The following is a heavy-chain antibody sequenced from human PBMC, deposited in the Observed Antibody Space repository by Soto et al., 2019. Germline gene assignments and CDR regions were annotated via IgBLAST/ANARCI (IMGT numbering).Heavy chain of an antibody. CDR2: INYSGST. V-gene: IGHV4-59*01. Sequence: QVLLQDSGPGLVKPSETLSLSCTVSGGSISGYYWSWIRQPPGKRLEWIGYINYSGSTNYNPSLKSRVTISVDTSKKHFSLNLGSVTAADTAVYYCARYFDWPSGFEIWGQGTMVTVSS. D-gene: IGHD3-9*01. J-gene: IGHJ3*02. CDR3: ARYFDWPSGFEI. CDR1: GGSISGYY.